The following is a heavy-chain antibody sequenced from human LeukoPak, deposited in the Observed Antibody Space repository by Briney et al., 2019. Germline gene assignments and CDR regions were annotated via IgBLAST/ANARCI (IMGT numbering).Heavy chain of an antibody. CDR3: ARGAHQLLCGGDCYLNIDY. D-gene: IGHD2-21*02. Sequence: TGGSLRLSCAASGFTFSSYGMHWVRQAPGKGLEWVAFIRYDGSNKYYADSVKGRFTISRDNAKNSLYLQMNSLRAEDTAVYYCARGAHQLLCGGDCYLNIDYWGQGTLVTVSS. CDR2: IRYDGSNK. CDR1: GFTFSSYG. V-gene: IGHV3-30*02. J-gene: IGHJ4*02.